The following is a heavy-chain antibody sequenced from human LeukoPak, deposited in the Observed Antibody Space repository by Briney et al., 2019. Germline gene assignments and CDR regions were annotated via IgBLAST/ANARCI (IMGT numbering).Heavy chain of an antibody. V-gene: IGHV4-4*09. CDR2: IYTSGST. CDR3: ARGKPDYYDSSGIFDY. D-gene: IGHD3-22*01. CDR1: GGSISSYY. Sequence: SETLSLTCTVSGGSISSYYWSWIRQPPGKGLEWIGYIYTSGSTNYNPSLKSRVTISVDTSKNQFSLKLSSVTAADTAVYYCARGKPDYYDSSGIFDYWGQGTLVTVSS. J-gene: IGHJ4*02.